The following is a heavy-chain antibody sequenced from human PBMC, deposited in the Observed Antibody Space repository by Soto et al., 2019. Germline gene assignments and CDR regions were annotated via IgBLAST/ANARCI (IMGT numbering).Heavy chain of an antibody. J-gene: IGHJ5*02. CDR3: ARGDSSGPFDWFDP. CDR1: GFTFSSYW. D-gene: IGHD6-19*01. Sequence: GGSLRLSCAASGFTFSSYWMHWVRQAPGKGLVWVSRISSDVSSTSYADSVKGRFTISRDNAKNTLYLQMNSLRAEDTAVYYCARGDSSGPFDWFDPWGQGTLVTV. V-gene: IGHV3-74*01. CDR2: ISSDVSST.